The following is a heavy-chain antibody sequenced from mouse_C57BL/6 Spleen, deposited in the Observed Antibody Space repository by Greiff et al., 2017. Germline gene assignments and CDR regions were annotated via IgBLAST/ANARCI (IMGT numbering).Heavy chain of an antibody. CDR1: GYSITSGYY. V-gene: IGHV3-6*01. CDR2: ISYDGSN. Sequence: VQLQQSGPGLVKPSQSLSLTCSVTGYSITSGYYWNWIRQFPGYKLEWMGYISYDGSNNYNPSLNNRFSITRDTSKNQFFLKLNSVATEDTATDNCAGYGNYGAGFAYWGQGTLVTVSA. D-gene: IGHD2-1*01. CDR3: AGYGNYGAGFAY. J-gene: IGHJ3*01.